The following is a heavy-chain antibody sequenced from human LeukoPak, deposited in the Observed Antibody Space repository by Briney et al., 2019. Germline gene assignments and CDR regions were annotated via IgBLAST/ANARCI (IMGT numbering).Heavy chain of an antibody. CDR2: IRYDGSNK. Sequence: GGSLRLSCAASGFTFSGYGMHWVRQAPGKGLERVAFIRYDGSNKYYADSVKGRFTISRDNSKNTLYLQMNSLRAEDTAVYYCAKDGDCSSTSCYFIDYWGQGTLVTVSS. CDR3: AKDGDCSSTSCYFIDY. D-gene: IGHD2-2*01. V-gene: IGHV3-30*02. CDR1: GFTFSGYG. J-gene: IGHJ4*02.